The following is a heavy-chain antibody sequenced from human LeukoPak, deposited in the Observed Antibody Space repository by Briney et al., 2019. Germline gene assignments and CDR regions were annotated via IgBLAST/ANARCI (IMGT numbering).Heavy chain of an antibody. Sequence: PGGSLRLSCAASGFTVSSNYMSWVRQAPGKGLEWVSIIYSSGNTFYADFVKGRFTISRDNSKNTLYLQMNSLRAEDTAVCYCASGNGWPNFDYWGQGTLVTVSS. D-gene: IGHD6-19*01. CDR2: IYSSGNT. J-gene: IGHJ4*02. V-gene: IGHV3-66*02. CDR1: GFTVSSNY. CDR3: ASGNGWPNFDY.